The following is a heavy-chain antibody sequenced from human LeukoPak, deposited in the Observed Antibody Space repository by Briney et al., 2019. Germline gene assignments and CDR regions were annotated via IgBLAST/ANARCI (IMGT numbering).Heavy chain of an antibody. CDR2: ISWNSGSI. CDR1: GFTFDDYA. V-gene: IGHV3-9*01. Sequence: GGSLRLSCAASGFTFDDYAMHWVRHAPGKGLEWVSGISWNSGSIGYADSVKGRFTISRDNAKNSLYLQMNSLRAEDTALYYCAKDFSSSSWYTEDAFDIWGQGTMVTVSS. CDR3: AKDFSSSSWYTEDAFDI. J-gene: IGHJ3*02. D-gene: IGHD6-13*01.